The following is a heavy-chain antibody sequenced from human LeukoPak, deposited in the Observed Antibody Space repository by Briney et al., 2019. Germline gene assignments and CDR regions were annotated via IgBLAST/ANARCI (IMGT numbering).Heavy chain of an antibody. CDR1: GFTFSSYG. D-gene: IGHD3-10*01. J-gene: IGHJ6*02. V-gene: IGHV3-30*03. Sequence: GGSLRLSCAASGFTFSSYGMHWVRQAPGKGLEWVAVISYDGSNKYYADSVKGRFTISRDNSKNTLYLQMNSLRAEDTAVYYCARDREVRGVDYYYSMDVWGQGTTVTVSS. CDR3: ARDREVRGVDYYYSMDV. CDR2: ISYDGSNK.